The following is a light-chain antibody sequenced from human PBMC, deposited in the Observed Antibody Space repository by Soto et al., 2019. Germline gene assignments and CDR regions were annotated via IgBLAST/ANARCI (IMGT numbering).Light chain of an antibody. CDR1: QSINSW. J-gene: IGKJ1*01. CDR3: QQYNSFSWS. CDR2: KAS. Sequence: DIQMNQSPSTLSASVGDRVTITCRASQSINSWLAWYQQKPGTAPKLLVYKASTLQNAVPSSFGGSESGTDFTLGISSLLPDAFATYYCQQYNSFSWSFGQGTKVEIK. V-gene: IGKV1-5*03.